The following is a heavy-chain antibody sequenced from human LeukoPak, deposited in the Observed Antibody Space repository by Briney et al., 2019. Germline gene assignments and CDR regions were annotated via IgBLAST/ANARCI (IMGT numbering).Heavy chain of an antibody. Sequence: GALRLSCAASGFTFSNYGMHWVRQAPGKGLEWVAVISYDGSNKYYADSVKGRFTISRDNSKNTLYLQMNSLGAEDTAVYYCARAPGSGSDYWGQGTLVTVSS. V-gene: IGHV3-30*19. CDR3: ARAPGSGSDY. CDR2: ISYDGSNK. J-gene: IGHJ4*02. CDR1: GFTFSNYG. D-gene: IGHD6-19*01.